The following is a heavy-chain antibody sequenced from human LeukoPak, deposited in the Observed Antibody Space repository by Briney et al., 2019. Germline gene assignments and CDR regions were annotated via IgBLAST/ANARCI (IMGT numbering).Heavy chain of an antibody. CDR2: INSDGSRT. V-gene: IGHV3-74*01. CDR1: GFTFSSYW. CDR3: ARVGGYYYYGMDV. J-gene: IGHJ6*02. D-gene: IGHD4-23*01. Sequence: GGSLRLSCAASGFTFSSYWMHWVRQAPGKGLVWVSRINSDGSRTSYADSVKGRFTISRDNAKNTLYLQMNSLRAEDTAVYYCARVGGYYYYGMDVWGQGTTVTVSS.